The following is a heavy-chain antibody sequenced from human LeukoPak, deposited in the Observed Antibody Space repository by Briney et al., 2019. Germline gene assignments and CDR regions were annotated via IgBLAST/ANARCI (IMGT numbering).Heavy chain of an antibody. CDR2: ISAYNGNT. D-gene: IGHD5-24*01. CDR1: GYTFTSYG. CDR3: ARGLQETLGWLKAFSAFDI. J-gene: IGHJ3*02. V-gene: IGHV1-18*01. Sequence: ASVKVSCKASGYTFTSYGITWVRQAPGQGLEWMGWISAYNGNTNYAQMLQGRVTMTTDTSTSTAYMELRSLRSDDTVVYYCARGLQETLGWLKAFSAFDIWGQGTMVTVSS.